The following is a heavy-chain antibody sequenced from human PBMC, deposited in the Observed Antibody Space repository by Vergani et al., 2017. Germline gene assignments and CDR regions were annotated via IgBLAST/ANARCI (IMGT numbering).Heavy chain of an antibody. CDR1: GGSISSGGYS. CDR3: ARRTYSSGWYGGIDY. J-gene: IGHJ4*02. Sequence: QLQLQESGSGLVKPSQTLSLTCAVSGGSISSGGYSWSWIRQPPGKGLEWIGYIYHSGSTYYNPSLKSRVTISVDTSKNQFSLKLSSVTAADTAVYYCARRTYSSGWYGGIDYWGQGTLVTVSS. V-gene: IGHV4-30-2*03. CDR2: IYHSGST. D-gene: IGHD6-19*01.